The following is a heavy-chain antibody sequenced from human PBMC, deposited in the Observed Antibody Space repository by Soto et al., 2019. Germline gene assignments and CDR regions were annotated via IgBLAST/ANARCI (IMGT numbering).Heavy chain of an antibody. V-gene: IGHV3-23*01. J-gene: IGHJ6*02. CDR3: AKWGNDWGYYYGLHV. CDR1: GFTFSSYA. D-gene: IGHD7-27*01. CDR2: ISESADST. Sequence: GGSLRLSCAASGFTFSSYATSWVRQAPGKGLQWVSTISESADSTYYADSVKGRFTIFRDSSKSTLYLQMNSLRAEDTAVYFCAKWGNDWGYYYGLHVWGQGTTVTVSS.